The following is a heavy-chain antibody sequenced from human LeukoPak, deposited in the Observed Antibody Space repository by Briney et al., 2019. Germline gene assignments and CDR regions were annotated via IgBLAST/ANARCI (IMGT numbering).Heavy chain of an antibody. J-gene: IGHJ4*02. V-gene: IGHV4-39*07. CDR1: GDSISLSFYY. CDR2: VYYSGTT. CDR3: ARGTLYRGWSYYLDF. Sequence: PSETLSLTCSVSGDSISLSFYYWGWIRQPPGKALEWIGSVYYSGTTSYNPSLRSRVTISVDMSKNHFSLRLRSVTAADTAMYYCARGTLYRGWSYYLDFWGQGSQVTVSS. D-gene: IGHD6-19*01.